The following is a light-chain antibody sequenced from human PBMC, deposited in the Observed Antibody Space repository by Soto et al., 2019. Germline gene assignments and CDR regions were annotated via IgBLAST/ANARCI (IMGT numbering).Light chain of an antibody. CDR1: QSVSSSF. J-gene: IGKJ3*01. V-gene: IGKV3-20*01. CDR3: QHYGNSPPEYT. Sequence: EIVLTQSPGTLSLSPGERATLSCRASQSVSSSFLAWYQQRPGQAPRLLIFGASYRATGIQDRFSGSGSGTDFTLTISRLEPEDFAVYYCQHYGNSPPEYTFGPGTNVDSK. CDR2: GAS.